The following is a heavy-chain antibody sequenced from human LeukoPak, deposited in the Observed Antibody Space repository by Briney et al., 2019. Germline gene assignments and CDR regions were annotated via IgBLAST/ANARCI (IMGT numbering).Heavy chain of an antibody. CDR1: GFTFSSDS. V-gene: IGHV3-21*01. CDR2: ISSSSSYI. J-gene: IGHJ5*02. Sequence: GGSLRLSCAASGFTFSSDSMNWVRQAPGPGLEWVSSISSSSSYIYYADSVKGRFTISRDNAKNSLYLQMNSLRAEDTAVYYCARDPPYSSGWLAHWGQGTLVTVSS. CDR3: ARDPPYSSGWLAH. D-gene: IGHD6-19*01.